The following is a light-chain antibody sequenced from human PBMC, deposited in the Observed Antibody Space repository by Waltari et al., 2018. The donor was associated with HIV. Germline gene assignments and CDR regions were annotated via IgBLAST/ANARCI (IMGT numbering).Light chain of an antibody. V-gene: IGLV2-11*01. CDR2: EVN. J-gene: IGLJ1*01. Sequence: QSALTQPRSVSGSPGQSVTISCTGPSSDIGYFDYVPWYQQYPGKAPKVIIYEVNQRPSGVPDRFTGSKSGITASLTISGLQGDDEADYYCCSYAGSYTYVFGTGTKVNVL. CDR3: CSYAGSYTYV. CDR1: SSDIGYFDY.